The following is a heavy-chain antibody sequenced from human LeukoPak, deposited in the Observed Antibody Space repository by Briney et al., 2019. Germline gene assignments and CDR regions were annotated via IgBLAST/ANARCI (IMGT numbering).Heavy chain of an antibody. Sequence: GGSLRLSCAASGFTFSNFAMSWVRQAPGKGLEWVSAISGTGGNTFYTDSVTGRFAISRDNSKNTLYVQMNSLRAEDTAVYYCAKTGGYYDTSDLYRPDVFDIWGQGTVVTVSS. CDR2: ISGTGGNT. CDR1: GFTFSNFA. CDR3: AKTGGYYDTSDLYRPDVFDI. V-gene: IGHV3-23*01. D-gene: IGHD3-22*01. J-gene: IGHJ3*02.